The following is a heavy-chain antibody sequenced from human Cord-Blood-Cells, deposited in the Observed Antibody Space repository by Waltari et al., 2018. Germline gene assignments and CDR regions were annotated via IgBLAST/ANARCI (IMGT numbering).Heavy chain of an antibody. CDR3: ARDRGYYDFWSGYDY. CDR2: IYSGGST. Sequence: EVQLVESGGGLVQPGGSLRLSCAASGFTVSSNYMSWVGQAPGKGLEWVSVIYSGGSTYYADSVKGRFTISRDNSKNTLYLQMNSLRAEDTAVYYCARDRGYYDFWSGYDYWGQGTLVTVSS. D-gene: IGHD3-3*01. V-gene: IGHV3-66*01. CDR1: GFTVSSNY. J-gene: IGHJ4*02.